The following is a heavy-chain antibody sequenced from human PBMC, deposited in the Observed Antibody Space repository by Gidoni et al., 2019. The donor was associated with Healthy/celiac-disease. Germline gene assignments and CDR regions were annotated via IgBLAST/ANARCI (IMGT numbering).Heavy chain of an antibody. V-gene: IGHV1-69-2*01. CDR3: IRGELPLFDY. Sequence: EVQLVQSGAEVKQPGATVKISCQVSGYTFTDYYMHWVQQAPGKGLEWMGLVDPEYGETIYAEKFQGRVTITADTSTDTAYMELSSLRSEDTAVYYCIRGELPLFDYWGQGTLVTVSS. CDR2: VDPEYGET. D-gene: IGHD3-16*02. CDR1: GYTFTDYY. J-gene: IGHJ4*02.